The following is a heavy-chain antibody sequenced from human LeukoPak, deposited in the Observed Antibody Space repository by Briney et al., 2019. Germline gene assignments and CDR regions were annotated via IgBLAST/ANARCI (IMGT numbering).Heavy chain of an antibody. J-gene: IGHJ4*02. V-gene: IGHV4-39*01. D-gene: IGHD6-13*01. CDR1: GGSISSSSYY. Sequence: PSETLSLTCTVSGGSISSSSYYWGWIRQPPGKGLEWIGSIYYSGSTYYNPSLKSRVTISVDTSKNQFSLKLSSVTAADTAVYYCARLPGRIAAAGRYYFDYWGQGTLVTVSS. CDR3: ARLPGRIAAAGRYYFDY. CDR2: IYYSGST.